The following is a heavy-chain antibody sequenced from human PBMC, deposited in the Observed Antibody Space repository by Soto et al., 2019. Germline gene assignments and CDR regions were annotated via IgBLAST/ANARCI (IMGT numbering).Heavy chain of an antibody. V-gene: IGHV4-31*03. CDR2: IYYSGST. CDR3: ARDRPVAAAPLGRGHYYFDY. CDR1: GGSISSGGYY. D-gene: IGHD6-13*01. J-gene: IGHJ4*02. Sequence: QVQLQESGPGLVKPSQTLSLTCTVSGGSISSGGYYWSWIRQHPGKGLEWIGYIYYSGSTYYNPSLKSRVTISVATSXXHXSXXLSSVTAADTAVYYCARDRPVAAAPLGRGHYYFDYWGQGTLVTVSS.